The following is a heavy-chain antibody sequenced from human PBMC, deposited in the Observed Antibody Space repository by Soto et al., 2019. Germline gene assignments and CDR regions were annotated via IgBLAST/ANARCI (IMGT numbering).Heavy chain of an antibody. D-gene: IGHD2-15*01. CDR1: GYTFTSYA. J-gene: IGHJ4*02. V-gene: IGHV1-3*01. CDR3: ARDLYCSGGSCYPGGY. CDR2: INAGNGNT. Sequence: ASVKVSCKASGYTFTSYAMHWVRQAPGQRLEWMGWINAGNGNTKYSQKFQGRVTITRDTSASTAYMELSSLRSEDTATYYCARDLYCSGGSCYPGGYWGQGTLVTVSS.